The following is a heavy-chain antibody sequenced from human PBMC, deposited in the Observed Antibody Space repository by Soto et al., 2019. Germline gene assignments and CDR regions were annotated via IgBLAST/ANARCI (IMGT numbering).Heavy chain of an antibody. J-gene: IGHJ4*02. D-gene: IGHD6-19*01. CDR2: IKQDGSEK. CDR1: GFTFSSYW. Sequence: EVQLVESGGGLVQPGGSLRLSCAASGFTFSSYWMSWVRQAPGKGLEWVANIKQDGSEKYYVDSVKGRFTISRDNAKNALYLQMNSLRAEDAAVYYCARDVPRYSSGWYYWGQGTLVTVSS. CDR3: ARDVPRYSSGWYY. V-gene: IGHV3-7*01.